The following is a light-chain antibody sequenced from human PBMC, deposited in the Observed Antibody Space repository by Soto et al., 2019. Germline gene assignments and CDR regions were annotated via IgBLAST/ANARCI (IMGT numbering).Light chain of an antibody. Sequence: IVMPQYPATLSVSPGERATLSCMASQSVSSNLAWYQQKPGQAPRLLIYGASTRATGIPARFSGSGSGTEFTLTISSLQSEDYAVYYCHQYNNWPPWTFGQGTKVDIK. J-gene: IGKJ1*01. V-gene: IGKV3-15*01. CDR2: GAS. CDR1: QSVSSN. CDR3: HQYNNWPPWT.